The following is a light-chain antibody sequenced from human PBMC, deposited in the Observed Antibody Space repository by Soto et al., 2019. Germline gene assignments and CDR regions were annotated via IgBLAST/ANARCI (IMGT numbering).Light chain of an antibody. J-gene: IGKJ5*01. CDR1: QSVGSS. V-gene: IGKV3-15*01. Sequence: EIVMTQSPATLSVSPGERATLSCRASQSVGSSLAWYQQEPGQAPRLLIYGASTRATGIPARFSGSGSGTEFTLTISSPQSEDFAVYFCQQYKNWPPITFGQGTRLEIK. CDR3: QQYKNWPPIT. CDR2: GAS.